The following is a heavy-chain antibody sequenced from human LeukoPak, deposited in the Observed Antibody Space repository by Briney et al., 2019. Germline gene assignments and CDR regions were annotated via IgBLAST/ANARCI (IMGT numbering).Heavy chain of an antibody. CDR3: ARGQRGELSFHDY. D-gene: IGHD3-16*02. CDR1: GFTFNNYA. Sequence: PGGSLRLSCAASGFTFNNYAMSWVRQAPGKGLEWVAVISYDGGEKYYTDSVKRRFTMSRDNSKNTLYLQMNSLRAEDTAVYYCARGQRGELSFHDYWRQETLVTVSS. V-gene: IGHV3-30-3*01. J-gene: IGHJ4*02. CDR2: ISYDGGEK.